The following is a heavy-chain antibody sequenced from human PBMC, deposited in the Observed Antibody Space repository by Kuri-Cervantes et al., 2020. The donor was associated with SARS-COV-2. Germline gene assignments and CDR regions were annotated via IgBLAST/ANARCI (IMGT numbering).Heavy chain of an antibody. CDR2: TNPNSGGT. Sequence: ASVKVSCKASGYTFTGYYMHWVRQAPGQGLEWMGWTNPNSGGTNYAQKFQGWVTMTRDTSISTAYMELSRLRSDDTAVYYCARGMVRGIIQNYYYAMDVWGQGTTVTVSS. CDR3: ARGMVRGIIQNYYYAMDV. CDR1: GYTFTGYY. D-gene: IGHD3-10*01. V-gene: IGHV1-2*04. J-gene: IGHJ6*02.